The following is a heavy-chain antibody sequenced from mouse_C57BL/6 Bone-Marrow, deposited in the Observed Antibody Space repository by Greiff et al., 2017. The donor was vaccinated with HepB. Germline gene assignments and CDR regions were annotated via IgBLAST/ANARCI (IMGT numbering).Heavy chain of an antibody. CDR1: GYTFTSYG. CDR2: IYPRSGNT. Sequence: VQVVESGAELARPGASVKLSCKASGYTFTSYGISWVKQRTGQGLEWIGEIYPRSGNTYYNEKFKGKATLTADKSSSTAYMELRSLTSEDSAVYFCARGSSYAFAYWGQGTLVTVSA. CDR3: ARGSSYAFAY. J-gene: IGHJ3*01. D-gene: IGHD1-1*01. V-gene: IGHV1-81*01.